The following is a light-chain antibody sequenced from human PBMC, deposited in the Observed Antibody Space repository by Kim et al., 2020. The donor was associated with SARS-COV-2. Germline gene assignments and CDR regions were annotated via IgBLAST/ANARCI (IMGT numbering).Light chain of an antibody. V-gene: IGLV6-57*03. CDR3: QSYDSSNVV. Sequence: GKTVTIACTRSSGGTARNYVKWYQQRPGSAPTTVIYRDNQRPSGVDERFSGSIDSSSNSASLAISGLKTEDEADYYCQSYDSSNVVFGGGTQLTVL. J-gene: IGLJ2*01. CDR1: SGGTARNY. CDR2: RDN.